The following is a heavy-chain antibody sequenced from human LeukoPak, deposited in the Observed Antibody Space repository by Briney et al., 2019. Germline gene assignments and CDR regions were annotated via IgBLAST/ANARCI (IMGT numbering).Heavy chain of an antibody. CDR1: GLTFSSYA. D-gene: IGHD3-22*01. CDR2: INHSGST. Sequence: GSLRLSCAASGLTFSSYAMSWVRQAPGKGLEWIGEINHSGSTNYNPSLKSRVTISVDTSKNQFSLKLSSVTAADTAVYYCARHRDYYDSSGYYFSAFDIWGQGTMVTVSS. J-gene: IGHJ3*02. V-gene: IGHV4-34*01. CDR3: ARHRDYYDSSGYYFSAFDI.